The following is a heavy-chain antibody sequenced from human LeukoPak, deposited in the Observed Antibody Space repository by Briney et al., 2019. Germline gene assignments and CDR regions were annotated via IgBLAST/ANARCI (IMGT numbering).Heavy chain of an antibody. CDR1: GFIFSSYA. Sequence: GGSLRLSCAASGFIFSSYAMSWVRQAPGKGLEWVSAISGSGGSTYYADSVKGRFTISRDNSKNTLYLQMNSLRAEDTAVYYCAKWGGGYYDSSGYLINWGQGTLVTVSS. J-gene: IGHJ4*02. CDR3: AKWGGGYYDSSGYLIN. CDR2: ISGSGGST. V-gene: IGHV3-23*01. D-gene: IGHD3-22*01.